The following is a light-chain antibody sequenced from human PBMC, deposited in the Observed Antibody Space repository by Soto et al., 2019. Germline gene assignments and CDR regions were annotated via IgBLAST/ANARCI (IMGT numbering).Light chain of an antibody. V-gene: IGKV1-8*01. CDR2: AAS. J-gene: IGKJ2*01. CDR1: PGISSY. Sequence: AIRMTQSPSSLSASTGDRVTITCRASPGISSYLAWYQQKPGKAPKLLIYAASTLPSGVPSRFSGSGSGTDFTLTISCLQSEDFATYYCQQYYSYPYTFGQGTKLEIK. CDR3: QQYYSYPYT.